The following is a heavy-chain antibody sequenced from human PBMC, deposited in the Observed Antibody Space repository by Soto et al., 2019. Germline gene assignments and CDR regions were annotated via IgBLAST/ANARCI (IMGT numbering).Heavy chain of an antibody. CDR3: ARAPVYGGNGWFDP. Sequence: QVQLVQSGAEVKRPGASVMVSCRATGYTFKNYDINWVRQATGQGLEWMGRMNPNRGNTGYAQKLQGRVTMTRNTYIRTAYLEMSSLRSEDTAVYYCARAPVYGGNGWFDPWGQGTLVTVSS. V-gene: IGHV1-8*01. CDR1: GYTFKNYD. CDR2: MNPNRGNT. J-gene: IGHJ5*02. D-gene: IGHD2-15*01.